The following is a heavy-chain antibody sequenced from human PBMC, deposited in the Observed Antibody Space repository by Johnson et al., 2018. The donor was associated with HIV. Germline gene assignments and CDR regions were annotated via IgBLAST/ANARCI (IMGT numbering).Heavy chain of an antibody. Sequence: QVQLVESGGGVVQPGRSLRLSCAASGFTFSSYAMHWVRQAPGKGLEWVAVIYSGGSTYYADSVKGRFIISRDNSKNTLYLQMNSLRVEDTATYYCAKDQGAGAVTMRVVVTPPARAFDVWGQGTMVTVSS. D-gene: IGHD3-22*01. CDR1: GFTFSSYA. CDR3: AKDQGAGAVTMRVVVTPPARAFDV. CDR2: IYSGGST. V-gene: IGHV3-NL1*01. J-gene: IGHJ3*01.